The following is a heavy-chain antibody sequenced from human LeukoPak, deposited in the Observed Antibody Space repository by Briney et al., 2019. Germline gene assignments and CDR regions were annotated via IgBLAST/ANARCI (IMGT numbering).Heavy chain of an antibody. V-gene: IGHV3-21*01. Sequence: GGSLRLSCAASGFTFSSYSMNWVRQAPGKGLEWVSSISSSSSYIYYADSVKGRFTISRDNAKNSLYLQMNSLRAEDTAVYYCARDAIPYYDILIGYYAFDIWGQGTMVTVSS. D-gene: IGHD3-9*01. J-gene: IGHJ3*02. CDR1: GFTFSSYS. CDR2: ISSSSSYI. CDR3: ARDAIPYYDILIGYYAFDI.